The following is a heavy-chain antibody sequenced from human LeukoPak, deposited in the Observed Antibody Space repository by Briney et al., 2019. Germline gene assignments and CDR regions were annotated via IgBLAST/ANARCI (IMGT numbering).Heavy chain of an antibody. V-gene: IGHV3-23*01. J-gene: IGHJ4*02. D-gene: IGHD3-10*01. CDR3: ARGSTYYYGSGVH. Sequence: GGSLRLSCAASGFTFSNYAMSWVRQAPGKGLEWVSAISGSGGSTYYADSVKGRFTISRDNSKNTLYLQMNSLRAEDTAVYYCARGSTYYYGSGVHWGQGTLVTVSS. CDR2: ISGSGGST. CDR1: GFTFSNYA.